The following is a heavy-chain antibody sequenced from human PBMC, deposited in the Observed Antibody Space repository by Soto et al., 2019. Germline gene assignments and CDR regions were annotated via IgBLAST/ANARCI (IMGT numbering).Heavy chain of an antibody. CDR1: GGTFSSYA. D-gene: IGHD3-22*01. Sequence: GASVKVSCKASGGTFSSYAISWVRQAPGQGLEWMGGIIPIFGTANYAQKFQGRVTITADESTSTAYMELSSLRSEDTAVYYCARGKYYYDSSGLGRGLRAFDIWGQGTMVTVSS. CDR3: ARGKYYYDSSGLGRGLRAFDI. CDR2: IIPIFGTA. V-gene: IGHV1-69*13. J-gene: IGHJ3*02.